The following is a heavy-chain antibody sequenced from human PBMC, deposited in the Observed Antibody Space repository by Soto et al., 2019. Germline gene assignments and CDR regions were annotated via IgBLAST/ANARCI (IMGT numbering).Heavy chain of an antibody. Sequence: QVQLVQSGAEGRKPGASGKASGKASGYTFTGYYMHWVRQPPGQGLGWMGWINPTSGGTNYAQKFQGWVTMTRDTSISTAYMELSRLRSDDTAVYYCATSRDYGPNTMGYWGQGTLVTVSS. J-gene: IGHJ4*02. V-gene: IGHV1-2*04. CDR1: GYTFTGYY. CDR2: INPTSGGT. CDR3: ATSRDYGPNTMGY. D-gene: IGHD3-10*01.